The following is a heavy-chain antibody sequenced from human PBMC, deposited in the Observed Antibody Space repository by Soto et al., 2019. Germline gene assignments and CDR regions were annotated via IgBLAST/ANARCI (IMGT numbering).Heavy chain of an antibody. CDR3: ARVISRYCSGGSCYYFDY. V-gene: IGHV3-7*03. J-gene: IGHJ4*02. D-gene: IGHD2-15*01. CDR1: GFTFSSYW. Sequence: GGSLRLSCAASGFTFSSYWMSWVRQAPGKGLEWVANIKQDGSEKYYVDSVKGRFTISRDNAKNSLYLQMNSLRAEDTAVYYCARVISRYCSGGSCYYFDYWGQGALVTVSS. CDR2: IKQDGSEK.